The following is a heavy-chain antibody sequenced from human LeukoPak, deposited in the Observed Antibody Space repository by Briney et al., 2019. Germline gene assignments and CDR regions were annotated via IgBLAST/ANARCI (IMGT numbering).Heavy chain of an antibody. Sequence: ASVKVSCKTSGYSFTDYDIHWVRQATGQGLEWMGWMNPKTDNTEYAQKFQGRVTLTWTTSISAAYMELSSLKSEDTAVYFCARSGPISLRFWGQGTLVTVSS. CDR2: MNPKTDNT. CDR1: GYSFTDYD. CDR3: ARSGPISLRF. D-gene: IGHD2/OR15-2a*01. J-gene: IGHJ4*02. V-gene: IGHV1-8*01.